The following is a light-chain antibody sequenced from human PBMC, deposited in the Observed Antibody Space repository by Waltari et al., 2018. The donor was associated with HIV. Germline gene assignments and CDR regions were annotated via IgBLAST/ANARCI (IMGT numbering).Light chain of an antibody. CDR1: SSDVGGYNY. CDR2: EVS. J-gene: IGLJ2*01. CDR3: SSYTSSSTPVV. V-gene: IGLV2-14*01. Sequence: QSALTQPASVSGSPGQSIPISCTGTSSDVGGYNYVSWYQQHPGKAPKLMIYEVSNRPSGVSNRFSGSKSGNTASLTSSGLQAEDEADYYCSSYTSSSTPVVFGGGTKLTVL.